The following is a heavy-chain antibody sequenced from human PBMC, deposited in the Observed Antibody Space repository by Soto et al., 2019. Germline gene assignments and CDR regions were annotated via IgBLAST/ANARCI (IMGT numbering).Heavy chain of an antibody. CDR1: GYTFTSHD. J-gene: IGHJ6*03. Sequence: QVQLVQSGAEVKKPGASVKVSCKASGYTFTSHDINWVRQATGQGLEWMGWMNPNSGNTGYAQKFQGRVIMTRNTSTTPAYMELSSLGSEDTAVYYCARATSITVFGVVSYFMDVWATGTTVTVS. V-gene: IGHV1-8*01. CDR2: MNPNSGNT. D-gene: IGHD3-3*01. CDR3: ARATSITVFGVVSYFMDV.